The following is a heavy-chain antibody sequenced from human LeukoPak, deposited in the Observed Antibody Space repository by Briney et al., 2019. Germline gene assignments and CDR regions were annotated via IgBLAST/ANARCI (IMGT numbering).Heavy chain of an antibody. CDR2: IKQDGSEK. CDR1: GFTFSSYW. CDR3: ARENLGYNWNDGLTDWLDP. J-gene: IGHJ5*02. Sequence: GGSLRLSCAASGFTFSSYWMSWVRQAPGKGLEWVANIKQDGSEKYYVDSVKGRFTISRDNAKNSLYLQMNSLRAEDTAVYYCARENLGYNWNDGLTDWLDPWGQGTLVTVSS. D-gene: IGHD1-1*01. V-gene: IGHV3-7*01.